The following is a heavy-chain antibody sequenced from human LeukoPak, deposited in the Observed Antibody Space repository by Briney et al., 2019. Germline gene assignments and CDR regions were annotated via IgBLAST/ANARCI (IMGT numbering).Heavy chain of an antibody. V-gene: IGHV3-13*01. CDR2: ITIAGDT. J-gene: IGHJ2*01. CDR3: ARTTVTTGPYWYFDL. Sequence: GGSLRLPCAASGFTFSRYDMHWVRHAAGKGLEWVSAITIAGDTYYPGSVKGRFTISRENAKNSLYLQMNSLRAGDTAVYYCARTTVTTGPYWYFDLWGRGTLVTVSS. D-gene: IGHD4-17*01. CDR1: GFTFSRYD.